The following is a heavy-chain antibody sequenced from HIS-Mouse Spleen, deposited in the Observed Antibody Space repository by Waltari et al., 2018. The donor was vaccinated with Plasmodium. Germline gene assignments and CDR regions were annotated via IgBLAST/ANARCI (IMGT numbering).Heavy chain of an antibody. D-gene: IGHD4-4*01. CDR2: IYSGGST. CDR3: ARGRSNYYYGMDV. J-gene: IGHJ6*02. CDR1: GFTFGGNY. Sequence: EVQLVESGGGLVQPGGSLRLSCAASGFTFGGNYMSWVRQAPGKGLEWVSVIYSGGSTYYADSVKGRFTISRDNSKNTLYLQMNSLRAEDTAVYYCARGRSNYYYGMDVWGQGTTVTVSS. V-gene: IGHV3-66*01.